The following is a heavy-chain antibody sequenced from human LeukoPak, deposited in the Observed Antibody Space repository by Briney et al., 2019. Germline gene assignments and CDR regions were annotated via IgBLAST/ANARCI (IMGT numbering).Heavy chain of an antibody. CDR1: GGSISGYY. V-gene: IGHV4-59*01. CDR3: AKFGAYCFDY. J-gene: IGHJ4*02. Sequence: SETLSLTCTVSGGSISGYYWSWTRQPPGKGLECIGYIHYTGTTHYNPSLKSRLTIAVDTSKNQFSLKLTSVTAADTAVYYCAKFGAYCFDYWGQGTLVTVSS. D-gene: IGHD1-26*01. CDR2: IHYTGTT.